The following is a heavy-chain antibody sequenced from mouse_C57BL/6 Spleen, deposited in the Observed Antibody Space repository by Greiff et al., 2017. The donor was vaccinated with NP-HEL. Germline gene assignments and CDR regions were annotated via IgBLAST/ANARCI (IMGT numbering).Heavy chain of an antibody. CDR1: GYSITSDY. CDR3: ARSPPFDYDYDWYFDV. CDR2: ISYSGST. V-gene: IGHV3-8*01. Sequence: EVKLMESGPGLAKPSQTLSLPCSVTGYSITSDYWNWIRKFPGNKLEYMGYISYSGSTYYNPSLKSRISITRDTSKNQYYLQLNSVTTEDTATYYCARSPPFDYDYDWYFDVWGTGTTVTVSS. D-gene: IGHD2-4*01. J-gene: IGHJ1*03.